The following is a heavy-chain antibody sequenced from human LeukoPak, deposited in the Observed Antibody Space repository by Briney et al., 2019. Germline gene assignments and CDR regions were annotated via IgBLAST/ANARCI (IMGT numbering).Heavy chain of an antibody. CDR1: GFTFSVYD. J-gene: IGHJ6*03. V-gene: IGHV3-48*04. Sequence: GGSLRPSCASSGFTFSVYDMNWVRQAPGKGLEWVSYISSSSNSIYYADSVKGRFTISRDNAKNSLYLQMNSLRAEDTAVYYCARLDDEDYYYYMDVWGKGTTVTVSS. CDR2: ISSSSNSI. D-gene: IGHD3-3*01. CDR3: ARLDDEDYYYYMDV.